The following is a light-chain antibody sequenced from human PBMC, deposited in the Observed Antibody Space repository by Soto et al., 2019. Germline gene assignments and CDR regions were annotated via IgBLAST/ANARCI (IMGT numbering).Light chain of an antibody. J-gene: IGLJ1*01. CDR1: SSDVGSYNY. CDR2: EVS. Sequence: QSVLTQPASVSGSPGQSITISCTGTSSDVGSYNYVSWYQQHPGKAPKLMIYEVSDRPSGISSRFSGSKSGNTAPLTISVLQTEDEADYYRSSYTSSSTLFGTGTNVTVL. CDR3: SSYTSSSTL. V-gene: IGLV2-14*01.